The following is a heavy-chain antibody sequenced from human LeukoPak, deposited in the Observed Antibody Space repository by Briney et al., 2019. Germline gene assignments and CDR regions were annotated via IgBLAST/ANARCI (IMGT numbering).Heavy chain of an antibody. CDR1: GFSFSDYS. CDR2: ISPSGSTI. Sequence: SGGSLRLSCAASGFSFSDYSMNCVRQAPGKGLEWLSYISPSGSTIYYADSVRGRFTISRDNPKNSLYLQMSSLRDGDTAAYYCARDQVPFDYWGHGTLVTVSS. CDR3: ARDQVPFDY. V-gene: IGHV3-48*02. J-gene: IGHJ4*01.